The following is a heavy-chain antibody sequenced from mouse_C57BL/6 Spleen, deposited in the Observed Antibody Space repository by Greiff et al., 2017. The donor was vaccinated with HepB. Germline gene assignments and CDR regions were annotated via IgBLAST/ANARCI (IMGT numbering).Heavy chain of an antibody. CDR2: ISSGGDYI. V-gene: IGHV5-9-1*02. CDR3: TRGGDYDYDEGYYYAMDY. Sequence: EVKVVESGEGLVKPGGSLKLSCAASGFTFSSYAMSWVRQTPEKRLEWVAYISSGGDYIYYADTVKGRFTISRDNARNTLYLQMSSLKSEDTAMYYCTRGGDYDYDEGYYYAMDYWGQGTSVTVSS. D-gene: IGHD2-4*01. CDR1: GFTFSSYA. J-gene: IGHJ4*01.